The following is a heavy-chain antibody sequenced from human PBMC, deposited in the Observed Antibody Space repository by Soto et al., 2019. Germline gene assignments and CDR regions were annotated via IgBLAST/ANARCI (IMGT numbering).Heavy chain of an antibody. V-gene: IGHV3-23*01. D-gene: IGHD4-4*01. CDR2: ISVSGGST. J-gene: IGHJ4*02. CDR3: ANPSSASWPYSPYYFDY. Sequence: EVQLLESGGGLLQPGGSLRLSCAASGFTFSNYAMAWVRQGPGKGLEWVSHISVSGGSTYYADSVKGRFTTSRDNSKITLFLQMNSLGADDTAVYYCANPSSASWPYSPYYFDYWGQGTLVTVSS. CDR1: GFTFSNYA.